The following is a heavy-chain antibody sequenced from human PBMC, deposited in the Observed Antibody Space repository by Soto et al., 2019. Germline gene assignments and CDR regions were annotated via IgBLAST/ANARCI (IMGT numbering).Heavy chain of an antibody. J-gene: IGHJ6*02. CDR3: ARGRRYFDWLMDGDYYYGMDV. Sequence: GASVKVSCKASGYTFTSYGISWVRQAPGQGLEWMGWISAYNGNTNYAQKLQGRVTMTTDTSTSTAYMELRSLRSDDTAVYYCARGRRYFDWLMDGDYYYGMDVWGQGTTVTVSS. D-gene: IGHD3-9*01. CDR2: ISAYNGNT. V-gene: IGHV1-18*01. CDR1: GYTFTSYG.